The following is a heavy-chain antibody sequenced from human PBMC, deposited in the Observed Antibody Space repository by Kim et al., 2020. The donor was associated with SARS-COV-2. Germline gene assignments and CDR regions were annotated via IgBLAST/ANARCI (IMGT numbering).Heavy chain of an antibody. CDR1: GFTFSTYV. D-gene: IGHD3-22*01. CDR3: ATRSDFYYYDSAGYYGFDY. Sequence: GGSLRLSCAASGFTFSTYVMSWVRQAPGKGLEWVSGITGIGGGTYYADSVKGQFTISRDNSKNTLYLRMSSLRAEATAVYYCATRSDFYYYDSAGYYGFDYWGQGTLVTVSS. CDR2: ITGIGGGT. J-gene: IGHJ4*02. V-gene: IGHV3-23*01.